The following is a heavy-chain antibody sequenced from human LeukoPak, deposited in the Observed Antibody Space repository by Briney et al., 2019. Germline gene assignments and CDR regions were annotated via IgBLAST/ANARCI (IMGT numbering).Heavy chain of an antibody. CDR1: GYSFTSYW. J-gene: IGHJ4*02. CDR3: ARLLVRGLIELGRDYFDY. D-gene: IGHD3-10*02. CDR2: IYPGDSDT. Sequence: GESLKISCKGSGYSFTSYWIGWVRQMPGKGLEWMGIIYPGDSDTRYSPSFQGQVTISADKSITTAYLQWSSLKASDTAMYYCARLLVRGLIELGRDYFDYWGQGTLVTVSS. V-gene: IGHV5-51*01.